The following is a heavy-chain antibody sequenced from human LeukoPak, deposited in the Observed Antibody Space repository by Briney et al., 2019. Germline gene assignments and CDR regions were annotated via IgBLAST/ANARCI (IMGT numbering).Heavy chain of an antibody. Sequence: PSETLSLTCAVYGGSFSGYYWSWIRQPPGKGLEWIGSIYYSGSTYYNPSLKSRVTISVDTSKNQFSLKLSSVTAADTAVYYCARVKAYYYYMDVWGKGTTVTVSS. J-gene: IGHJ6*03. V-gene: IGHV4-34*01. CDR1: GGSFSGYY. CDR3: ARVKAYYYYMDV. CDR2: IYYSGST.